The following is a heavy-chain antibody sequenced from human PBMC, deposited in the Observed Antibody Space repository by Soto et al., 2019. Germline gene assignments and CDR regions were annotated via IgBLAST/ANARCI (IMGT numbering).Heavy chain of an antibody. CDR2: ISYDGSNK. J-gene: IGHJ6*02. D-gene: IGHD6-6*01. CDR3: AKSNVEYSSSSGYYYYGMDV. Sequence: GGSLRLSCAASGFTFSSYGMHWVRQAPGKGLEWVAVISYDGSNKYYADSVKGRFTISRDNSKNTLYLQMNSLRAEDTAVYYCAKSNVEYSSSSGYYYYGMDVWGQGTTVTVSS. CDR1: GFTFSSYG. V-gene: IGHV3-30*18.